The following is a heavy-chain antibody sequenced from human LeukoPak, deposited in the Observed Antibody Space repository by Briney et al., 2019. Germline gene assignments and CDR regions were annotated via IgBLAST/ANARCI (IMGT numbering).Heavy chain of an antibody. CDR2: INPDGTST. CDR1: GFTFSFYW. CDR3: ASLYYYDSSDSRPFDY. J-gene: IGHJ4*02. V-gene: IGHV3-74*01. D-gene: IGHD3-22*01. Sequence: PGGSLRLSCAASGFTFSFYWMHWVRQVPGKGLVWVSRINPDGTSTNYADSVKGRFTMSRDNAKNTLYLQMNSLRAEDTAVYYCASLYYYDSSDSRPFDYWGQGTLVTVSS.